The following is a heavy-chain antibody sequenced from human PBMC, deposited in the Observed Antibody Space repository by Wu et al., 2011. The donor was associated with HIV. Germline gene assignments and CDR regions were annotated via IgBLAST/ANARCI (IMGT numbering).Heavy chain of an antibody. J-gene: IGHJ4*02. Sequence: QVQLVQSGGEVKKPGAAVKVSCKAPGNTFTNYGISWVRQAPGQGFEWMGWISAYNGDINYAQKFQGRVTMTTDTSTSTAYMELRSLRSDDTAVYYCALRTRAGSGSDYWGPGEPWSPSPQ. CDR3: ALRTRAGSGSDY. V-gene: IGHV1-18*01. CDR1: GNTFTNYG. D-gene: IGHD3-10*01. CDR2: ISAYNGDI.